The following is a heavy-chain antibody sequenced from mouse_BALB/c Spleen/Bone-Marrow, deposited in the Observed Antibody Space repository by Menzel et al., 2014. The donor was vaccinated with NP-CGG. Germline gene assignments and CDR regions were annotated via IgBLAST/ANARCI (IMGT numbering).Heavy chain of an antibody. CDR2: IWAGGST. CDR3: ARDRDYGNYGWFAY. Sequence: VQRVESGPGLVAPSQSLSITYTVSGFSLTSYGVHWVRQPPGKGLEWLGVIWAGGSTNYNSALMSRLSIGKDNSKSQVFLKMNSLQTDDTAMYYCARDRDYGNYGWFAYWGQGTLVTVSA. CDR1: GFSLTSYG. J-gene: IGHJ3*01. D-gene: IGHD2-1*01. V-gene: IGHV2-9*02.